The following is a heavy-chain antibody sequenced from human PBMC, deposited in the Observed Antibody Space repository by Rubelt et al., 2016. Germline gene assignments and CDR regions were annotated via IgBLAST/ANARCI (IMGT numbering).Heavy chain of an antibody. Sequence: GKGLEWIGYIYYSGSTNYNPSLKGRVTISVDTSKNQFSLDLNSVTAADTAVYYCAREEKQQQMDVWGQGTTVTVSS. CDR2: IYYSGST. CDR3: AREEKQQQMDV. V-gene: IGHV4-59*01. D-gene: IGHD6-13*01. J-gene: IGHJ6*02.